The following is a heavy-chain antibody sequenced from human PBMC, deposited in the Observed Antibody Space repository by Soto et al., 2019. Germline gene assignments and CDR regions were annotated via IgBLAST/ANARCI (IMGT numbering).Heavy chain of an antibody. D-gene: IGHD2-8*01. V-gene: IGHV3-33*01. CDR1: GFTFSSYG. CDR2: IWYDGSNK. CDR3: ARASYGTYYYYYYGMDV. Sequence: GGSLRVSCAASGFTFSSYGMHWVRQAPGKGLEWVAVIWYDGSNKYYADSVKGRFTISRDNSKNTLYLQMNSLRAEDTAVYYCARASYGTYYYYYYGMDVWGQGTTVTVSS. J-gene: IGHJ6*02.